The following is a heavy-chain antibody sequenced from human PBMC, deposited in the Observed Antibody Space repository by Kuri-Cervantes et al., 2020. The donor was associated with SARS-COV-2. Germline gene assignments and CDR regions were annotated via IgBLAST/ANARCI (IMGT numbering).Heavy chain of an antibody. CDR2: IIPILGTA. V-gene: IGHV1-69*04. D-gene: IGHD4-11*01. CDR3: ARSYSNYVGYYYYYMDV. J-gene: IGHJ6*03. CDR1: GGTFSSYA. Sequence: SVKVSCKASGGTFSSYAISWVRQAPGQGLEWMGRIIPILGTANYAQKFQGRVTITADKSTSTAHMELSSLRSEDTAVYYCARSYSNYVGYYYYYMDVWGKGTTVTVSS.